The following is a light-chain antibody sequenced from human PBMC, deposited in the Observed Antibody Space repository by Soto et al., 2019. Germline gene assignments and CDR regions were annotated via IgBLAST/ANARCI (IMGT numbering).Light chain of an antibody. Sequence: EIVLTQSPGTLSLSPGERATLSCRASQSVSSSYLAWYQHKPGQGPRLLIYGASSRATGIPDRFSGSGSGTDFTLTITRLEPEDFAVYYCQQYVSSGYTFGEGTKLEIK. CDR1: QSVSSSY. CDR2: GAS. CDR3: QQYVSSGYT. V-gene: IGKV3-20*01. J-gene: IGKJ2*01.